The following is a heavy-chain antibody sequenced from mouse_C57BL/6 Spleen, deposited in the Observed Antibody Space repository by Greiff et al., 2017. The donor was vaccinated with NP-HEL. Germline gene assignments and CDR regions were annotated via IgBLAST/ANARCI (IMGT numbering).Heavy chain of an antibody. Sequence: QVQLQQSGAELVKPGASVKTSCKASGYTFTSYWITWVKQRPGQGLEWIGDIYPGSGSTNYNEKFKSKATLTVDTSSSTAYMQLSSLTSEDSAVYYCARPSYSSYAMDYWGQGTSVTVSS. D-gene: IGHD2-5*01. CDR2: IYPGSGST. J-gene: IGHJ4*01. CDR1: GYTFTSYW. CDR3: ARPSYSSYAMDY. V-gene: IGHV1-55*01.